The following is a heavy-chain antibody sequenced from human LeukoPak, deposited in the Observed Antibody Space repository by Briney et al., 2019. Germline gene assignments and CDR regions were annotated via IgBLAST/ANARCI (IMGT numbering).Heavy chain of an antibody. CDR3: ARERGMFDY. Sequence: PGGSLRLSCAASGFTFSSYAMSWVRQAPGKGLEWVSAISSSGSTYYSDSVKGRFTISRDNSKNTLYLHMKSLRAEDTAVYYCARERGMFDYWGQGTLVTVSS. V-gene: IGHV3-23*01. CDR2: ISSSGST. J-gene: IGHJ4*02. CDR1: GFTFSSYA. D-gene: IGHD6-13*01.